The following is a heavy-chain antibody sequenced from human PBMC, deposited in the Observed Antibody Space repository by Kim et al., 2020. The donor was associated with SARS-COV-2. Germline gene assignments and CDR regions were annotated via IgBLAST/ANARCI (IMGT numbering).Heavy chain of an antibody. CDR2: ISSSSSYI. CDR1: GFTFSSYS. CDR3: ARDQYYYDSSGYTNWFDP. Sequence: GGSLRLSCAASGFTFSSYSMNWVRQAPGKGLEWVSSISSSSSYIYYADSVKGRFTISRDNAKNSLYLQMNSLRAEDTAVYYCARDQYYYDSSGYTNWFDPWGQGTLVTVSS. J-gene: IGHJ5*02. V-gene: IGHV3-21*01. D-gene: IGHD3-22*01.